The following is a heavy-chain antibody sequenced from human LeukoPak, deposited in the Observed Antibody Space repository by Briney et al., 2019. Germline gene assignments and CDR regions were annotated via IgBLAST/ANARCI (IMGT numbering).Heavy chain of an antibody. CDR1: GFTVSSNY. V-gene: IGHV3-66*01. D-gene: IGHD6-6*01. CDR3: ARGMDIAARESENWFDP. J-gene: IGHJ5*02. CDR2: IYSGGST. Sequence: GGSLRLSCAASGFTVSSNYMSWVRQAPGKGLEWVSVIYSGGSTYYADSVKGRFTISRDNSKNTLYLQMNSLRAEDTAVYYCARGMDIAARESENWFDPWGQRTLVTVSS.